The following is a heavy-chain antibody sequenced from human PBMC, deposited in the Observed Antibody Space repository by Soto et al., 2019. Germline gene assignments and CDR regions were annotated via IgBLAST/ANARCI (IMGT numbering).Heavy chain of an antibody. V-gene: IGHV1-46*01. CDR3: ARDRSRDLRGYSYGLDY. D-gene: IGHD5-18*01. Sequence: ASVKVSCKASGYTFTSYYMHWVRQAPGQGLEWMGIINPSGGSTSYAQKFQGRVTMTRDTSTSTVYMELSSLRSEDTAVYYCARDRSRDLRGYSYGLDYWGQGTLVTVSS. J-gene: IGHJ4*02. CDR2: INPSGGST. CDR1: GYTFTSYY.